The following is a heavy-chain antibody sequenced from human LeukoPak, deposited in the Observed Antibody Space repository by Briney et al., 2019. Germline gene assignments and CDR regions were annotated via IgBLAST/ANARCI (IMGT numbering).Heavy chain of an antibody. CDR3: ASLAPDYGDYALDTHGGAFDP. CDR2: ICYSGST. J-gene: IGHJ5*02. V-gene: IGHV4-39*07. Sequence: SQTLSLTCTVSGGSISSSSYYWGWIRQPPGKGLEWIGSICYSGSTYYNPSLKSRVTISVDTSKNQFSLKLSSVTAADTAVYYCASLAPDYGDYALDTHGGAFDPWGQGTLVTVSS. CDR1: GGSISSSSYY. D-gene: IGHD4-17*01.